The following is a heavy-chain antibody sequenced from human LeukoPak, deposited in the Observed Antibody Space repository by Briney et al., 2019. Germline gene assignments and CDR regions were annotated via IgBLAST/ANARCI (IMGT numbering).Heavy chain of an antibody. CDR1: GFTFTTYW. CDR3: AKDVLTATTFDSGMNV. V-gene: IGHV3-7*03. D-gene: IGHD1-20*01. Sequence: PGGSLRPSCAASGFTFTTYWMSWVRQAPGKGLEWVANIKHDGSEKYYVDSVKGRFTISRDNAKNSLYLQMNSLRAEDTALYYCAKDVLTATTFDSGMNVWGQGTTVTVSS. J-gene: IGHJ6*02. CDR2: IKHDGSEK.